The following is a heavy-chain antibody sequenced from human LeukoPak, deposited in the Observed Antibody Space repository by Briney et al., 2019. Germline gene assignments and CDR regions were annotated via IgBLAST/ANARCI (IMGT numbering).Heavy chain of an antibody. Sequence: GGSLRLSCAASGFTFSSYSMHWVRQAPGKGLEYVSAISSNGGSTYYATSVKGRFAISRDNSKNTLYLQMGSLRAEDMAVYYCARAGPSGTGYDSTGLDYWGQGTLVTVSS. CDR1: GFTFSSYS. CDR2: ISSNGGST. CDR3: ARAGPSGTGYDSTGLDY. D-gene: IGHD5-12*01. J-gene: IGHJ4*02. V-gene: IGHV3-64*01.